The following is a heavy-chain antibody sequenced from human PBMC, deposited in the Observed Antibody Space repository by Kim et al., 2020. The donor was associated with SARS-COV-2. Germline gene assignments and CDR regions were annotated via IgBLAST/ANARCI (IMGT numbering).Heavy chain of an antibody. V-gene: IGHV3-48*02. CDR3: ARDPHSLDY. CDR2: SPM. J-gene: IGHJ4*02. Sequence: SPMYYAAALKGRFTISRDIAKNSRYLQMNSLRDEDTAVYYCARDPHSLDYGGQGTLVTVSS.